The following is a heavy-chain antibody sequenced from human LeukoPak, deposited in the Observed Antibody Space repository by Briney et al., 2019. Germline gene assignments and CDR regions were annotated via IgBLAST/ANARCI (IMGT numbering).Heavy chain of an antibody. Sequence: PGGSLRLSCADSGFTFSNYAMSWVRQAPGKGLEWVSAISGSGGNTYYADSVKGRFTISRDNSKNTLYLQMNSLRAEDTAVYYCANDGAYDSSGYFTSFNYWGQGTLVTVSS. V-gene: IGHV3-23*01. CDR1: GFTFSNYA. CDR3: ANDGAYDSSGYFTSFNY. CDR2: ISGSGGNT. D-gene: IGHD3-22*01. J-gene: IGHJ4*02.